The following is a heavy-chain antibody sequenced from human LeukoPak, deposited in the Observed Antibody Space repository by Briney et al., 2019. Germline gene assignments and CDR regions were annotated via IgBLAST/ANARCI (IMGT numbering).Heavy chain of an antibody. J-gene: IGHJ5*02. V-gene: IGHV1-2*02. D-gene: IGHD3-10*01. Sequence: ASVKVSCKASGYTFTGYYMHWVRQAPGQGLEWMGWINPNSGGTNYAKKFQGRVTMTRDTSISTAYMEMSRLRSDDTAVYYCARDFVIGYYYGSGANNWFDPWGQGTLVTVSS. CDR3: ARDFVIGYYYGSGANNWFDP. CDR1: GYTFTGYY. CDR2: INPNSGGT.